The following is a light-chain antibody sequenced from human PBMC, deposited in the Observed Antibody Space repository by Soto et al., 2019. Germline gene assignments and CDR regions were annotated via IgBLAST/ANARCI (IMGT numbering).Light chain of an antibody. CDR1: QGITNY. CDR2: GAS. V-gene: IGKV1-27*01. J-gene: IGKJ3*01. CDR3: QKCNSAPFT. Sequence: DIQMTQSPSSLSASIGDRVTITCRASQGITNYLAWYQLKPGKVPKLLIYGASTLQSGVPSRFSGRGSGTDFTLTIRSLQPEDVATYYCQKCNSAPFTFGPGTKVDIK.